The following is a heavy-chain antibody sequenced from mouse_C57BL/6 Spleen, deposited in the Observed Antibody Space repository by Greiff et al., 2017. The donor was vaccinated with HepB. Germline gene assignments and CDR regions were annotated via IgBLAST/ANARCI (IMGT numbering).Heavy chain of an antibody. J-gene: IGHJ4*01. V-gene: IGHV1-15*01. CDR1: GYTFTDYE. Sequence: VKLVESGAELVRPGASVTLSCKAPGYTFTDYEMHWVKQTPVHGLEWIGAIDPETGGTAYNQKFKGKAILTADKSSSTAYMELRSLTSEDSAVYYCTRYDYYGSSLYYAMDYWGQGTSVTVSS. CDR3: TRYDYYGSSLYYAMDY. CDR2: IDPETGGT. D-gene: IGHD1-1*01.